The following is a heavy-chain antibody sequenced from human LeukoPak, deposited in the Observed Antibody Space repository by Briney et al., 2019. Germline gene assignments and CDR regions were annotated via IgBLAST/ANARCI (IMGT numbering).Heavy chain of an antibody. CDR3: ARDGSGSYPY. D-gene: IGHD3-3*01. Sequence: SETLSLTCTVSGGSISSSSYYWGWIRQPPGRDLEWIASVYYSGFTYYNPSLRSRVTTSVDTSKNQFSLNLSSVTAADTAVYYCARDGSGSYPYWGQGTLIIVSS. J-gene: IGHJ4*02. V-gene: IGHV4-39*07. CDR2: VYYSGFT. CDR1: GGSISSSSYY.